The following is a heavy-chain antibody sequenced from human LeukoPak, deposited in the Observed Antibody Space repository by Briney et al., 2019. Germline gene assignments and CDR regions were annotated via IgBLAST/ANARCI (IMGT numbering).Heavy chain of an antibody. D-gene: IGHD6-6*01. CDR1: GYTFTNNH. V-gene: IGHV1-46*01. CDR3: AKDRTTAARIFDH. Sequence: ASVKVSCKASGYTFTNNHLHWVRQAPGQGLEWMGMIYPRDGSTSYAQNFQGRVTVTRDTSTTTVHMELRGLRSEDTAVYYCAKDRTTAARIFDHWGQGTLVSVSS. J-gene: IGHJ4*02. CDR2: IYPRDGST.